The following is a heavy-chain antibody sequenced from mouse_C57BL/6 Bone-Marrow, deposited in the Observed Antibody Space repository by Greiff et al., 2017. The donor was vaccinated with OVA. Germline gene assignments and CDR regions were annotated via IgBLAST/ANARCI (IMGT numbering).Heavy chain of an antibody. CDR3: ARFVYYYGTPSDY. Sequence: QVQLHQSGPELVKPGASVKISCKASGYAFSSSWMNWVKQRPGKGLEWIGRLYPGDGDTNYNGKFKGKATLTADKSSSTAYMQLSSLTSEDSAVYFGARFVYYYGTPSDYWGQGTTLTVSS. V-gene: IGHV1-82*01. J-gene: IGHJ2*01. D-gene: IGHD1-1*01. CDR1: GYAFSSSW. CDR2: LYPGDGDT.